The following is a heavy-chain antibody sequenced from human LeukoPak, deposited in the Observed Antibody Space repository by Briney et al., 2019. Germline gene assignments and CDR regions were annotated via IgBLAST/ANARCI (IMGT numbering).Heavy chain of an antibody. V-gene: IGHV1-69*05. CDR3: ARDEGIMVRPEWGWFDP. Sequence: SVKVSCKASGGTFSSYAISWVRQAPGQGLEWMGRIIPIFGTANYAQKFQGRVTITTDESTSTAYMELSSLRSEDTAVYYCARDEGIMVRPEWGWFDPWGQGTLVTVSS. D-gene: IGHD3-10*01. CDR2: IIPIFGTA. J-gene: IGHJ5*02. CDR1: GGTFSSYA.